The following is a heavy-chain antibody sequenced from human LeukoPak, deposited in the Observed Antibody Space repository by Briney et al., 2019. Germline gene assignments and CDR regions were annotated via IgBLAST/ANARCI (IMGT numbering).Heavy chain of an antibody. Sequence: GGSLRLSCEGSGFTFSNFWMSWVRQAPGKGLEWVANIKKDGSEIYYVDSVKGRFTISRDNSKNTLYLQMNSLRAEDTAVYYCAKDDRRNWFDPWGQGTLVTVSS. J-gene: IGHJ5*02. V-gene: IGHV3-7*01. CDR2: IKKDGSEI. CDR1: GFTFSNFW. CDR3: AKDDRRNWFDP.